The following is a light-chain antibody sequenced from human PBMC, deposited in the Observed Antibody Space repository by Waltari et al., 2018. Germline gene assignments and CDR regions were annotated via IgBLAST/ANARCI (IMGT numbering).Light chain of an antibody. J-gene: IGLJ3*02. CDR3: ALYVGSAMWV. CDR2: STN. Sequence: QTVVTQEPSFSVSPGGTVTLTCDLSSGSVSTNNYPSWYQQTPGQPPRTLIYSTNTRSSGVPDRFSGSILGSKAALTITGAQADDESDYYCALYVGSAMWVFGGGTKLTVL. V-gene: IGLV8-61*01. CDR1: SGSVSTNNY.